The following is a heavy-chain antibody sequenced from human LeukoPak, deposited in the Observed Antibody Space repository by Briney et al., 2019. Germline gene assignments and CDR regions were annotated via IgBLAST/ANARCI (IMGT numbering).Heavy chain of an antibody. CDR3: ARGSGPGVTTIDS. CDR1: GFTFSSYD. J-gene: IGHJ4*02. Sequence: GGSLRLSCSASGFTFSSYDMHWVRQAPGKGLEWVSAFHTDGGTYYLDSVKGRFTISREDAKNSLYLQMNTLRAGDTAVYYCARGSGPGVTTIDSWGQGTLVIVSS. D-gene: IGHD4-17*01. V-gene: IGHV3-13*01. CDR2: FHTDGGT.